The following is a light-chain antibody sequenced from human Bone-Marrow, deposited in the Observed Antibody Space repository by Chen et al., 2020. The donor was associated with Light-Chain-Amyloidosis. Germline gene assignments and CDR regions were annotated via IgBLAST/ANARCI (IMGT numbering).Light chain of an antibody. Sequence: SYELPQPPSVSVAPGKTARINCSGDDLPTKYAYWYQQKPGQAPVLVIHRDTERPSGISERFSGSSSGTTATLTISGVQAEDEADYHCQSADSSGTYEVIFGGGTKLTVL. CDR3: QSADSSGTYEVI. V-gene: IGLV3-25*03. CDR1: DLPTKY. J-gene: IGLJ2*01. CDR2: RDT.